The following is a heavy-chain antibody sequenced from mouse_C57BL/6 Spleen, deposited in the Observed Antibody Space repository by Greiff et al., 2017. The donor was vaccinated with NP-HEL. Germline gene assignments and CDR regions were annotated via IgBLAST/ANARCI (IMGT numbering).Heavy chain of an antibody. V-gene: IGHV14-2*01. Sequence: VQLQQSGAELVKPGASVKLSCTASGFNIKDYYMHWVKQRTEQGLEWIGRIDPEDGETKYAPKFQGKATITADTSSNTAYLQLSSLTSEDTAVYYCASYSNYLAYWGQGTLVTVS. J-gene: IGHJ3*01. CDR1: GFNIKDYY. D-gene: IGHD2-5*01. CDR2: IDPEDGET. CDR3: ASYSNYLAY.